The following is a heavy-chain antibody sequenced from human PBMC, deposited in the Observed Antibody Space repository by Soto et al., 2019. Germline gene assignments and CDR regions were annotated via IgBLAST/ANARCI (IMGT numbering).Heavy chain of an antibody. CDR3: ARVSGIYYYGMDV. V-gene: IGHV4-59*12. Sequence: PSETLSLTCTVSGGFIWGWIRQSPDKGLEWIGHIYNSGRHNYNPSLESRLTISIDTSKNQFSLRLASVTAADTAVYYCARVSGIYYYGMDVWDQGTTVTVSS. CDR1: GGFI. D-gene: IGHD3-10*01. J-gene: IGHJ6*02. CDR2: IYNSGRH.